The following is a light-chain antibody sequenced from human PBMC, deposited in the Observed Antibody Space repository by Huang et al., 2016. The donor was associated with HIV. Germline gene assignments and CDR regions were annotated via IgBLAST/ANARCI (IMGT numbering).Light chain of an antibody. V-gene: IGKV2-28*01. J-gene: IGKJ2*01. Sequence: DIVMTQSPLSLAVTPGEPASISCRSSQSLLQKNGYNYVDWYLQKPGQSPQLLIHLGFSRASGVPDRFSGGGSGTDFSLNLTRVEAEDAGIYYCMEALQAPYTFGQGTKLEIK. CDR2: LGF. CDR1: QSLLQKNGYNY. CDR3: MEALQAPYT.